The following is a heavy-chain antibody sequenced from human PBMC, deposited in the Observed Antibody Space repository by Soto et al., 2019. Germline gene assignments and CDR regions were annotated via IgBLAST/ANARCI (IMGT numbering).Heavy chain of an antibody. J-gene: IGHJ4*02. V-gene: IGHV1-2*02. CDR2: IGPESGAT. D-gene: IGHD3-22*01. Sequence: ASVKVSCKASGYTFTGHYIHWVRQAPEQGPEWMGEIGPESGATRYAQRFQGRVTMTRDMSITTVYMQMNSLRAEDTAVYYCARDYYDSSGYSPFDYWGQGTLVTVSS. CDR1: GYTFTGHY. CDR3: ARDYYDSSGYSPFDY.